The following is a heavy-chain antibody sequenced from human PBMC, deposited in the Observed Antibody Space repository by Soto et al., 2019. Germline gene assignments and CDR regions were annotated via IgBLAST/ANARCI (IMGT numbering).Heavy chain of an antibody. J-gene: IGHJ5*02. CDR2: IYYSGST. V-gene: IGHV4-59*08. Sequence: SETLSLTCTVSGGSISSYYWSWIRQPPGKGLEWIGYIYYSGSTNYNPSLKSRVTISVDTSKNQFSLKLSSVTAAETAVYYCARGHYGSGSYYLDPWGQGTLVTVPQ. CDR1: GGSISSYY. D-gene: IGHD3-10*01. CDR3: ARGHYGSGSYYLDP.